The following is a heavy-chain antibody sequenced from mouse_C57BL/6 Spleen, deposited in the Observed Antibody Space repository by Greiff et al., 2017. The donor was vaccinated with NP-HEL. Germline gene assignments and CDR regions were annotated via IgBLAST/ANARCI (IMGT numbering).Heavy chain of an antibody. V-gene: IGHV5-17*01. J-gene: IGHJ3*01. CDR1: GFTFSDYG. CDR2: ISSGSSTI. Sequence: EVKLVESGGGLVKPGGSLKLPCAAPGFTFSDYGTHWVRQAPEKGLEWVAYISSGSSTIYYADTVKGRFTISRDNAKNTLFLQMTSRCSEDTDMYYCARWNCYPFAYWGQVTLVTVSA. D-gene: IGHD2-12*01. CDR3: ARWNCYPFAY.